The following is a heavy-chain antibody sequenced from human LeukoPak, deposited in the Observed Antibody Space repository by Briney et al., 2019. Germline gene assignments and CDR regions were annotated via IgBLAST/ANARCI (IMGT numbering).Heavy chain of an antibody. CDR2: ISSSSSYI. CDR3: ARSRGYSSSWYDY. CDR1: GFTFSSYS. V-gene: IGHV3-21*01. D-gene: IGHD6-13*01. Sequence: NTGGSLRLSCAASGFTFSSYSMNWVRQAPGKGLEWVSSISSSSSYIYEADSVKGRFTISRDNAKNSLYLQMNSLRAEDTAVYYCARSRGYSSSWYDYWGQGTLVTVSS. J-gene: IGHJ4*02.